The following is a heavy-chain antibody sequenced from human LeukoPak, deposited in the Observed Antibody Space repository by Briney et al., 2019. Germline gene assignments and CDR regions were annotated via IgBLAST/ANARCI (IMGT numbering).Heavy chain of an antibody. V-gene: IGHV4-34*01. Sequence: PSETLSLTCAVYGGSFSGNYWSWIRQPPGKGLEWIGEINHSGSTNYNPSLKSRVTISVDTSKNQFSLNLSSVTAADTAVYFCARSSYYGSGTYFFDYWGQGTLVTVSS. CDR1: GGSFSGNY. CDR3: ARSSYYGSGTYFFDY. J-gene: IGHJ4*02. CDR2: INHSGST. D-gene: IGHD3-10*01.